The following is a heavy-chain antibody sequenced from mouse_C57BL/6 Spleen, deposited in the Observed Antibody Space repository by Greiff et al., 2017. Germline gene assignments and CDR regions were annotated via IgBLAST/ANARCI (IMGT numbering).Heavy chain of an antibody. Sequence: EVKLVESGPGLVKPSQSLSLTCSVTGYSITSGYYWNWIRQFPGNKLEWMGYISYDGSNNYNPSLKNRISITRDTSKNQFFLKLHSVTTEDTATYYCARGGYYDWYFDVWGTGTTVTVSS. J-gene: IGHJ1*03. D-gene: IGHD2-3*01. CDR2: ISYDGSN. CDR3: ARGGYYDWYFDV. V-gene: IGHV3-6*01. CDR1: GYSITSGYY.